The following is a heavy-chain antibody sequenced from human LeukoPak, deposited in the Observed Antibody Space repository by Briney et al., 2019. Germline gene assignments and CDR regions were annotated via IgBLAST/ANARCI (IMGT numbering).Heavy chain of an antibody. J-gene: IGHJ4*02. Sequence: PSETLSLTCTVSGYSISSGYYWGWIRQPPGKGLEWIGSIYHSGSTYYNPSLKSRVTISVDTSKNQFSLKLSSVTAADTAVYYCAARRADIVVVPAANGSDYWGQGTLVTISS. CDR2: IYHSGST. CDR3: AARRADIVVVPAANGSDY. D-gene: IGHD2-2*01. CDR1: GYSISSGYY. V-gene: IGHV4-38-2*02.